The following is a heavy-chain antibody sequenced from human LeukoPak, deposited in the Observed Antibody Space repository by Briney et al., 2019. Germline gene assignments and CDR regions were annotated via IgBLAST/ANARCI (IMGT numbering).Heavy chain of an antibody. D-gene: IGHD3-3*01. CDR1: GGSISSGGYS. V-gene: IGHV4-30-2*01. Sequence: TLSLTXAVSGGSISSGGYSWSWIRQPPGKGLEWIGYIYHSGSTYYNPSLKSRVTISVGRSKNQFSLKLSSVTAADTAVYYCARALGENWFDPWGQGTLVTVSS. CDR2: IYHSGST. CDR3: ARALGENWFDP. J-gene: IGHJ5*02.